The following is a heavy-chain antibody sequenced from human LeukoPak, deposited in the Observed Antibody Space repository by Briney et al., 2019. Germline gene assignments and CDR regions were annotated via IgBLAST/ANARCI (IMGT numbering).Heavy chain of an antibody. CDR1: GYTLTSYG. J-gene: IGHJ4*02. V-gene: IGHV1-18*01. CDR3: ARDREDYLGEVFDY. D-gene: IGHD3-10*01. CDR2: ISAYNGNT. Sequence: ASVKVSCKASGYTLTSYGISWVRQAPGQGLEWMGWISAYNGNTNYAQKLQGRVTMTTDTSTSTAYMELRSLRSDDTAVYYCARDREDYLGEVFDYWGQGTLVTVSS.